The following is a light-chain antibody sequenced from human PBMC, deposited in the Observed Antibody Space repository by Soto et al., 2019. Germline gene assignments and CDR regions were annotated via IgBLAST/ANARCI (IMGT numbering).Light chain of an antibody. CDR2: EVS. CDR3: SSYTSSSTSYV. CDR1: SSDVGGYNY. J-gene: IGLJ1*01. V-gene: IGLV2-14*01. Sequence: QSVLTQPASVSGSPGQSITISCTGTSSDVGGYNYVSWYQQHPGKAPKLMIYEVSNRPSGVSNRFSGSKSGNTASLTISGLQADDEAYYSCSSYTSSSTSYVFGTGTKVTVL.